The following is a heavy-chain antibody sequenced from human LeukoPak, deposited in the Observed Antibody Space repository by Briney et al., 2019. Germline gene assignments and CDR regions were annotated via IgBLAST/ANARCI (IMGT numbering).Heavy chain of an antibody. CDR1: GFTLSSYW. CDR3: ARDYHGVENYFDY. CDR2: IKQDGSEK. Sequence: GGSLRLSCAASGFTLSSYWMSWVCQAPGKRLEWGANIKQDGSEKYYVDSVKGRFTISRDNAKNSLYLQMNSLRAEDTAVYYCARDYHGVENYFDYWGQGTLVTVSS. V-gene: IGHV3-7*01. D-gene: IGHD2-2*01. J-gene: IGHJ4*02.